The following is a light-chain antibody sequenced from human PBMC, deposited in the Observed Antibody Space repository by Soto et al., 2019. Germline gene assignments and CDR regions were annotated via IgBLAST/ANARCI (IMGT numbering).Light chain of an antibody. Sequence: EIVLTQSPATLSLSPGERATLSCRASQSVSSYLAWYQQKPGQAPRLLIYDASNRATGIPARFSGSGSGTDFTLTISSLEPEDFAVYNCQQRSNWPPLTSGGGPRWRSN. J-gene: IGKJ4*01. CDR1: QSVSSY. CDR3: QQRSNWPPLT. V-gene: IGKV3-11*01. CDR2: DAS.